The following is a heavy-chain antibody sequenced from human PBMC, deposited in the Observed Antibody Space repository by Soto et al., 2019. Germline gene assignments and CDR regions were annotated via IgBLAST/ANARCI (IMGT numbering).Heavy chain of an antibody. CDR2: IYYSGST. V-gene: IGHV4-59*01. Sequence: PSETLSLNCAVYGGSFSGYYWCWIRQPPGKGLEWIGYIYYSGSTNYNPSLKSRVTISVDTSKNQFSLKLSSVTAADTAVYYCARIGRPFYYYDSSGYYYGAFDIWGQGTMVTVSS. D-gene: IGHD3-22*01. CDR1: GGSFSGYY. CDR3: ARIGRPFYYYDSSGYYYGAFDI. J-gene: IGHJ3*02.